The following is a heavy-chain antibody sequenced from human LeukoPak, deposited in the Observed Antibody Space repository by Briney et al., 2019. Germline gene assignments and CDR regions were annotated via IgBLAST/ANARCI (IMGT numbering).Heavy chain of an antibody. CDR3: AKDLLGIAMAGTFDY. D-gene: IGHD6-19*01. J-gene: IGHJ4*02. CDR1: GFTFSNYA. CDR2: ISGSGATT. V-gene: IGHV3-23*01. Sequence: GGSLRLSCAASGFTFSNYAMSWVRHAPGEGREWGSTISGSGATTHYADSVEGRFTISRDKSKNMLYLQMNSMRAEDTGVYDCAKDLLGIAMAGTFDYWGQGTLVTVSS.